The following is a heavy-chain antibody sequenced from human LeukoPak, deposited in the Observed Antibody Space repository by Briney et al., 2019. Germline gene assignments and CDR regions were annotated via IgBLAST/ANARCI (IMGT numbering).Heavy chain of an antibody. J-gene: IGHJ4*02. V-gene: IGHV4-34*01. Sequence: SETLSLTCAVYGGSFSGYYWSWIRQPPGKGLEWIGEINHSGSTNYNPSLKSRVTISVDTSKNQFSLKLSSVTAADTAVYYCARRLLWFGELDYWGQGTLVTVSS. CDR3: ARRLLWFGELDY. CDR1: GGSFSGYY. CDR2: INHSGST. D-gene: IGHD3-10*01.